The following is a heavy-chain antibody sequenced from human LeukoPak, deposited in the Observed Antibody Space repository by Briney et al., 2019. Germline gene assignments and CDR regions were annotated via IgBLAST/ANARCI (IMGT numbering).Heavy chain of an antibody. Sequence: SETLSLTCTVSGGSISSSSYYWGWIRQPPGKGLEWIGSIYYSGSTYYNPSLKSRVTISVATSKNQFSLKLSSVTAADTAVYYCARASSWYGYFDYWGQGTLVTVSS. J-gene: IGHJ4*02. D-gene: IGHD6-13*01. V-gene: IGHV4-39*07. CDR3: ARASSWYGYFDY. CDR2: IYYSGST. CDR1: GGSISSSSYY.